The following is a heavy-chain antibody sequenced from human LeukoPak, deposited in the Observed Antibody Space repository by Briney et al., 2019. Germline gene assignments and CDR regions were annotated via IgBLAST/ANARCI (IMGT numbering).Heavy chain of an antibody. D-gene: IGHD4-17*01. CDR1: GSTFTSSA. Sequence: AASVKVSCKTSGSTFTSSAMQWVRQARGQRLEWLGWIVVGSGSTNYAQKFQERVTITRDMSTRTVYMELSNLRSEDTTVYYCAAATGYYYYYMDVWGKGTTVTISS. CDR2: IVVGSGST. J-gene: IGHJ6*03. CDR3: AAATGYYYYYMDV. V-gene: IGHV1-58*02.